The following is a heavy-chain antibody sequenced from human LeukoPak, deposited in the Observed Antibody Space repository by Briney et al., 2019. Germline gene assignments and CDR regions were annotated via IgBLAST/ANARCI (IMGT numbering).Heavy chain of an antibody. V-gene: IGHV4-59*08. Sequence: PSETLSLTCTVSGGSINIYYWSWIRQSPGKGLEWIGYIYNTGSTKYNPSLKSRVTISIDTSKNQFSLRLSSVTAADTAVYYCARYFGSGSYGFDTWGQGTLVTVSS. CDR1: GGSINIYY. CDR3: ARYFGSGSYGFDT. CDR2: IYNTGST. D-gene: IGHD3-10*01. J-gene: IGHJ5*02.